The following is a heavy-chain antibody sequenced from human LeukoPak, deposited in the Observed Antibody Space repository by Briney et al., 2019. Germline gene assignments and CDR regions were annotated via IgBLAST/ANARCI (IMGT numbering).Heavy chain of an antibody. CDR3: AKEAASRGYTYVAN. Sequence: GGSLRLSCAVSAFTFRPYAMIWVRQAPGKGLEWVSTVSGSGGSTYYADSVKGRFTISRDNSNNTLYLEMNSLRAEDTAVYYCAKEAASRGYTYVANWGQGTLVTVSS. V-gene: IGHV3-23*01. CDR1: AFTFRPYA. D-gene: IGHD5-18*01. CDR2: VSGSGGST. J-gene: IGHJ4*02.